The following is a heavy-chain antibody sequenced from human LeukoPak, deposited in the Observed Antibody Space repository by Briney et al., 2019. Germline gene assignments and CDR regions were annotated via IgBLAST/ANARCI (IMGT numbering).Heavy chain of an antibody. CDR3: ARDSRVYGSGSKLVAAPGDY. D-gene: IGHD3-10*01. Sequence: GASVKVSCKASGYTFTSYGISWVRQAPGQGLERMGWISAYNGNTNYAQKLQGRVTMTRDTSISTAYMELSRLRSDDTAVYYCARDSRVYGSGSKLVAAPGDYWGQGTLVTVSS. J-gene: IGHJ4*02. V-gene: IGHV1-18*01. CDR2: ISAYNGNT. CDR1: GYTFTSYG.